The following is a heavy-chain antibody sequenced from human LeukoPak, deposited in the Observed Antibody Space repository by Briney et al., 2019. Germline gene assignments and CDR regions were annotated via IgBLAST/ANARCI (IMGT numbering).Heavy chain of an antibody. CDR3: AREIGPDYYDSSGYFHFDY. V-gene: IGHV4-31*03. D-gene: IGHD3-22*01. CDR2: IYCSGST. CDR1: GGSISSGGYY. Sequence: SETLSLTCTVSGGSISSGGYYWSWIRQHPGKGLEWIGYIYCSGSTYYNPSLKSRVTISVDTSKNQFSLKLSSVTAADTAVYYCAREIGPDYYDSSGYFHFDYWGQGTLVTVSS. J-gene: IGHJ4*02.